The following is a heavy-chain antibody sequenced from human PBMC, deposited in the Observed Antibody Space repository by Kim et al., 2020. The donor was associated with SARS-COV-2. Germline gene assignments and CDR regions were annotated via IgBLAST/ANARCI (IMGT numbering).Heavy chain of an antibody. J-gene: IGHJ3*01. CDR3: ARNYGSATMIGDV. Sequence: SLRLSCTASGFTFSPFAMHWVSQAPGKGLEWVAVIRADESKRYYAESVKDRFTISRDNSKNTLYLQMNSLRAEDTAIYFCARNYGSATMIGDVWGLGT. V-gene: IGHV3-33*01. D-gene: IGHD3-10*01. CDR2: IRADESKR. CDR1: GFTFSPFA.